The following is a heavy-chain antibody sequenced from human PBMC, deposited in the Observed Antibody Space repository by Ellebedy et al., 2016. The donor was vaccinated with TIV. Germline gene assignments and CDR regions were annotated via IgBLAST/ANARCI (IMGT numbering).Heavy chain of an antibody. V-gene: IGHV1-18*01. D-gene: IGHD3-10*01. J-gene: IGHJ6*02. CDR3: ARVSITMVRGVITHYYYYGMDV. Sequence: ASVKVSXKASSYTFTSYGISWVRQAPGQGLEWMGWISAYNGNTNYAQKLQGRVTMTTDTSTSTAYMELRSPRSDDTAVYYCARVSITMVRGVITHYYYYGMDVWGQGTTVTVSS. CDR2: ISAYNGNT. CDR1: SYTFTSYG.